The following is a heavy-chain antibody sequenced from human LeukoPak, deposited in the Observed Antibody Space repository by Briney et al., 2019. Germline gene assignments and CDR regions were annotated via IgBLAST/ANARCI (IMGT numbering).Heavy chain of an antibody. CDR3: AELGITMIGGV. V-gene: IGHV3-21*01. Sequence: GGSLRLSCAASGFTFSSYWMNWVRQAPGKGLEWVSSISSSSSYKYYVDSVKGRFTISRDNAKNSLYLQMNSLRAEDTAVYYCAELGITMIGGVWGKGTTVTISS. D-gene: IGHD3-10*02. CDR2: ISSSSSYK. J-gene: IGHJ6*04. CDR1: GFTFSSYW.